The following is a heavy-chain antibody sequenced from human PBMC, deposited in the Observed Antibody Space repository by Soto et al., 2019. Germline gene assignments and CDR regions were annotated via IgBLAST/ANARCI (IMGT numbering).Heavy chain of an antibody. CDR1: GGSISSYY. CDR2: IYYSGST. CDR3: ARRWGYAFDI. V-gene: IGHV4-59*08. J-gene: IGHJ3*02. D-gene: IGHD1-26*01. Sequence: QVQLQESGPGLVTPSETLSLTCTVSGGSISSYYWSWIRQPPGKGLSWIGYIYYSGSTNYNPSLKSRVTISVDTSKNQFALKLISVTAADTAVYYCARRWGYAFDIWGQGTMVTVSS.